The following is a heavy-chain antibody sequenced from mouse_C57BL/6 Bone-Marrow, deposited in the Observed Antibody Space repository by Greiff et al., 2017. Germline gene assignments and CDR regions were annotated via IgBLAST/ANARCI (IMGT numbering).Heavy chain of an antibody. Sequence: EVQLQQSGPELVKPGASVKISCKASGYSFTGYYMNWVKQSPEKSLEWIGKINPSTGGTNYNQKFKAKATLTVDKSSSTAYMQLKSLTSEDSAVYYCVRENFWFAYWGQGTLVTVSA. CDR3: VRENFWFAY. V-gene: IGHV1-42*01. CDR2: INPSTGGT. J-gene: IGHJ3*01. CDR1: GYSFTGYY.